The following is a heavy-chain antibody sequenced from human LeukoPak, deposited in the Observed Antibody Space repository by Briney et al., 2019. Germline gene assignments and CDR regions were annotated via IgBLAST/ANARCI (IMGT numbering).Heavy chain of an antibody. CDR2: ISGSGGSI. D-gene: IGHD3-22*01. V-gene: IGHV3-23*01. CDR1: GFTFSTYA. Sequence: PGGSLRLSCAASGFTFSTYAMSWVRQAPGKGLEWVSAISGSGGSIYYADSVRGRFSISRDDARDSLYLQMNSLRAEDTAVYYCVRLRRNSDTSGFYYYYDFWGQGTLVTVSS. CDR3: VRLRRNSDTSGFYYYYDF. J-gene: IGHJ4*02.